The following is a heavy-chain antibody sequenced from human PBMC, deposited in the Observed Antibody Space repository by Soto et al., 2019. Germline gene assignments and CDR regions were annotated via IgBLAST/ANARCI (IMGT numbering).Heavy chain of an antibody. V-gene: IGHV1-18*01. Sequence: QVQLVQSGAEVKKPGASVKVSCKASGYTFTSYGISWVRQAPGQGLEWMGWISDYNGNTNYAQKLQGRVIMTTDTSTSTAYMELRSLRSDDTAVYYCARDRSIAVAGRVLMDVWGQGTTVTVSS. CDR1: GYTFTSYG. CDR3: ARDRSIAVAGRVLMDV. CDR2: ISDYNGNT. J-gene: IGHJ6*02. D-gene: IGHD6-19*01.